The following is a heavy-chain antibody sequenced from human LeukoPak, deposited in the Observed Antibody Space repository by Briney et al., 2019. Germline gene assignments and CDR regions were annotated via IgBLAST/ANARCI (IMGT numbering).Heavy chain of an antibody. CDR1: GYTFSSYA. CDR3: ARSNNDGDYLGVGFDY. D-gene: IGHD4-17*01. CDR2: INTNTGNP. V-gene: IGHV7-4-1*02. J-gene: IGHJ4*02. Sequence: GASVKVSCEASGYTFSSYAMNWVRQAPGQGLEWMGWINTNTGNPTYAQGFTGRFVFSLDTSVSTAYLQISSLQAEDTAVYYCARSNNDGDYLGVGFDYWGQGTLVTVSS.